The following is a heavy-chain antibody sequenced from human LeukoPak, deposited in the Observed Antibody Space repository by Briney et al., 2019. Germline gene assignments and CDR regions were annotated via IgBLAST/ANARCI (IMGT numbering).Heavy chain of an antibody. CDR2: ISGSGGST. V-gene: IGHV3-23*01. CDR1: GFTFSSCA. D-gene: IGHD6-13*01. Sequence: PGGSLRLSCAASGFTFSSCAMSWVRQAPGKGLEWVSAISGSGGSTYYADSVKGRFTISRDNSKNTLYLQMNSLRAEDTAVYYCAKARYSSSWYYFDYWGQGTLVTVSS. CDR3: AKARYSSSWYYFDY. J-gene: IGHJ4*02.